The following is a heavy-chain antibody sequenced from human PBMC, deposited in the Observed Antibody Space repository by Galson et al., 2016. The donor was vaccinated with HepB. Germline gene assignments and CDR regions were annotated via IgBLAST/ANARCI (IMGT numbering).Heavy chain of an antibody. CDR3: ARGEYHYDSSAYFDF. J-gene: IGHJ4*02. V-gene: IGHV4-31*03. CDR2: IYYSGTT. D-gene: IGHD3-22*01. Sequence: LSLTCTVSGGSISSGGYYWSWIRQHPGSGLEWIGYIYYSGTTHYNPSLKSRATISVDTSKNQFSLRLGSVSAADTAVYYCARGEYHYDSSAYFDFWGQGTLVTVSS. CDR1: GGSISSGGYY.